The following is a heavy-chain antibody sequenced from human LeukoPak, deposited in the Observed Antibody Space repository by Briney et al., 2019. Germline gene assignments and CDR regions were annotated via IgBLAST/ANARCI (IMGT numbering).Heavy chain of an antibody. D-gene: IGHD5-12*01. CDR1: ESTFTTYG. CDR2: IPYDASNE. Sequence: PGGSLRLSCEASESTFTTYGMHWVRQAPGKGLEWVAFIPYDASNEYYGDSVEGRFTISRDNSKNTLYLQMNSLRAEDTAVYFCAKWKNNNSGYDHWGQGTLVTVSS. CDR3: AKWKNNNSGYDH. J-gene: IGHJ5*02. V-gene: IGHV3-30*02.